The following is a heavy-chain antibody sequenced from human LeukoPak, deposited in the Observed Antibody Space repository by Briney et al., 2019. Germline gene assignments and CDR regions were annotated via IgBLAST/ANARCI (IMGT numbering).Heavy chain of an antibody. J-gene: IGHJ4*02. Sequence: GESLKISCKGSGYSFASYWIAWVRQLPGKGLEWMGIIYPGDSDTRYSPSFQGQVTISADKSISTAYLQWSSLKASDTAIYYCARQWGDCSSTSCYSAYWGQGTLVTVSS. D-gene: IGHD2-2*01. CDR1: GYSFASYW. V-gene: IGHV5-51*01. CDR3: ARQWGDCSSTSCYSAY. CDR2: IYPGDSDT.